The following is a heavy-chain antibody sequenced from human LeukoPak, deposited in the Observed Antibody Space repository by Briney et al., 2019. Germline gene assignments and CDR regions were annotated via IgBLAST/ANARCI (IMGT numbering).Heavy chain of an antibody. J-gene: IGHJ4*02. Sequence: ASVKVSCKASGYTFTSYAMHWVRQAPGQGLEWVGWINTGNGNTKYSQKFQGRVTITRDTSASTAYMELSSLRSEDTAVYYCARAKGLDSSGYYRDYWGQGTLVTVSS. CDR2: INTGNGNT. CDR1: GYTFTSYA. D-gene: IGHD3-22*01. V-gene: IGHV1-3*04. CDR3: ARAKGLDSSGYYRDY.